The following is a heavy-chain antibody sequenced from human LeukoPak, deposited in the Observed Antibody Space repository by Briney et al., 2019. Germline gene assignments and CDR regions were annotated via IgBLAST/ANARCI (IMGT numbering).Heavy chain of an antibody. J-gene: IGHJ4*02. CDR1: GDTFTSYA. D-gene: IGHD1-14*01. V-gene: IGHV7-4-1*02. Sequence: GALVKVFCKASGDTFTSYAMNWVRQAPGLGLEWMGWINTNTGNPTYAQGFTGRFVFSLDTSVSTAYLQISSLKTEDTAVYYCARDRTLFDYWGQGTLVTVSS. CDR3: ARDRTLFDY. CDR2: INTNTGNP.